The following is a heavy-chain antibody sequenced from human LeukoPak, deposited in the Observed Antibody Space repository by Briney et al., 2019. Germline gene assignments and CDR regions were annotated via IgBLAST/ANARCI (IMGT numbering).Heavy chain of an antibody. CDR2: NNPNSGGT. Sequence: ASVKVSCKVSGYTLTELSMHWVRQAPGQGLEWMGWNNPNSGGTNYAQKFQGRVTMTRDTSISTAYMELSRLRSDDTAVYYCARNRRYCSSTSCPAAFDIWGQGTMVTVSS. V-gene: IGHV1-2*02. D-gene: IGHD2-2*01. CDR1: GYTLTELS. J-gene: IGHJ3*02. CDR3: ARNRRYCSSTSCPAAFDI.